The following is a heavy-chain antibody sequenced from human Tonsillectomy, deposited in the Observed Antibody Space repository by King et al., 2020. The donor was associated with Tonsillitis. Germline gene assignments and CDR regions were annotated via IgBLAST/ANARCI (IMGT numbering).Heavy chain of an antibody. V-gene: IGHV4-34*01. CDR1: GGSFSGYY. CDR2: INHSGST. Sequence: VQLQQWGAGLLKPSETLSLTCAVYGGSFSGYYWSWIRQPPGKGLEWIGEINHSGSTNYNPSLKSRVTISVDTSKNQFSLKLSSVTAADTAVYYCARGPPPKSRYSYGHGFDYWGQGTLVTVSS. J-gene: IGHJ4*02. CDR3: ARGPPPKSRYSYGHGFDY. D-gene: IGHD5-18*01.